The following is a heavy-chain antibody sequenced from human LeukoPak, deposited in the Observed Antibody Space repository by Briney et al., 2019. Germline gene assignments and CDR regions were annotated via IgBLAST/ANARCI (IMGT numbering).Heavy chain of an antibody. J-gene: IGHJ4*02. CDR1: GGSLSSYY. V-gene: IGHV4-4*07. CDR2: IYTSGST. CDR3: ASYVLLWFGELFDY. D-gene: IGHD3-10*01. Sequence: SETLSLTCTVSGGSLSSYYWSWIRQPAGKGLEWIGRIYTSGSTNYNPSLKSRVTMSVDTSKNQFSLKLSSVTAADTAVYYCASYVLLWFGELFDYWGQGTLVTVSS.